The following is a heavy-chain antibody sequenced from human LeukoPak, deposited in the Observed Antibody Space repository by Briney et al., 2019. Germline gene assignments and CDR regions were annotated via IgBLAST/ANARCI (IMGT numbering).Heavy chain of an antibody. J-gene: IGHJ4*02. V-gene: IGHV4-39*01. CDR2: MYYSGST. CDR1: GGSISSRSYY. D-gene: IGHD2-21*02. CDR3: ARGDSYVQIDY. Sequence: SETLSLTCTVSGGSISSRSYYWGWIRQPPGKGLEWIGSMYYSGSTNYSPSLKSRVTISVDTSKNQFSLKLGSVTAADTAVYYCARGDSYVQIDYWGQGTLVTVSS.